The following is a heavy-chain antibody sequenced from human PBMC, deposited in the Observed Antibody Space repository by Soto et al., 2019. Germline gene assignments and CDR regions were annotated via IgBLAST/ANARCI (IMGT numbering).Heavy chain of an antibody. V-gene: IGHV1-69*01. CDR2: IIPIFETS. Sequence: QVQLVQSGPEVKKPGSSLRVSCKASGGTFSSHVVSWVRQAPGQGLEWMGGIIPIFETSNYAQKFQGRDSITADESTNTAYMELRSLTFEDTAIYYGARPLSCKSSDCYSANDAFNIWGQGTMGTVSS. J-gene: IGHJ3*02. CDR1: GGTFSSHV. D-gene: IGHD2-21*02. CDR3: ARPLSCKSSDCYSANDAFNI.